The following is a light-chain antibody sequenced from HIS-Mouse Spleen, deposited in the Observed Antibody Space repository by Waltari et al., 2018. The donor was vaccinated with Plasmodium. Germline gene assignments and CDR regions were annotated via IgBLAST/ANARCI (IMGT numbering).Light chain of an antibody. CDR2: AAS. J-gene: IGKJ5*01. CDR1: QGIRND. Sequence: DIQMTQSPSSLSVSVGDSVTVTCRGSQGIRNDLGWYQQKPGKGPKRLIYAASSLESWVPSRFSGRGSGAEFTLTISNLPPEDFATYYCVQHNSYAITFGRGTRLEIK. V-gene: IGKV1-17*02. CDR3: VQHNSYAIT.